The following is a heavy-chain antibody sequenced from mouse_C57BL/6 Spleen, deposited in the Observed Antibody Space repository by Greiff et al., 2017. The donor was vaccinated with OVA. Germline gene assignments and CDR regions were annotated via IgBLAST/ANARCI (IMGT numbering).Heavy chain of an antibody. Sequence: VQLQQSGPELVKPGASVKISCKASGYTFTDYYMNWVKQSPGKSLEWIGDINPNNGGTSYNQKFKGKATLTVDKSSSTAYMELRSLTSEDSAVYYCARSNYGRDVDYWGQGTTLTVSS. J-gene: IGHJ2*01. CDR1: GYTFTDYY. CDR2: INPNNGGT. CDR3: ARSNYGRDVDY. V-gene: IGHV1-26*01. D-gene: IGHD1-2*01.